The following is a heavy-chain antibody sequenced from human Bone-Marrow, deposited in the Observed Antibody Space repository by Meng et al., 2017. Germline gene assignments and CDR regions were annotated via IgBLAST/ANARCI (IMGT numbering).Heavy chain of an antibody. CDR3: ARVRVEYWYFDL. V-gene: IGHV4-4*02. CDR2: IYHSGST. CDR1: GGSSSSSNW. J-gene: IGHJ2*01. Sequence: QLQPEESGPGLVKPSEPLSLTCTVSGGSSSSSNWWSWVRQPPGKGLEWIGEIYHSGSTNYNPSLKSRVTISVDKSKNQFSLKLSSVTAADTAVYYCARVRVEYWYFDLWGRGTLVTVSS.